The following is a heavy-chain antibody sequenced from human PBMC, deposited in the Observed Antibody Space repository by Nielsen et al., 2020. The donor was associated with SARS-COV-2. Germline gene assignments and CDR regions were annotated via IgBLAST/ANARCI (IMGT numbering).Heavy chain of an antibody. Sequence: GGSLRLSCAASGFTFNDYAMSWVRQAPGKGLEWVSGIVNRGDTTFYADSAKGRFTISRDDSKSTLYLHMSSLRAEDTALYYCAKGERGISILFEAWGQGTLVTVSS. CDR1: GFTFNDYA. J-gene: IGHJ5*02. CDR3: AKGERGISILFEA. CDR2: IVNRGDTT. D-gene: IGHD3-3*01. V-gene: IGHV3-23*01.